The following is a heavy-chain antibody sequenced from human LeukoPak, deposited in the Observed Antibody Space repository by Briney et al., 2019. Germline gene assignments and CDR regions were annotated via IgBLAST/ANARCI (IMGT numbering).Heavy chain of an antibody. D-gene: IGHD3-22*01. CDR2: ISYDGSNK. CDR1: GFTFSSYA. CDR3: ARGLRSDSSGSPDY. V-gene: IGHV3-30-3*01. Sequence: GGSLRLSCAASGFTFSSYAMHWVRQAPGKGLEWVAVISYDGSNKYYADSVKGRFTISRDNSKNTLYLQMNSLRAEETAVYYCARGLRSDSSGSPDYWGQGTLVTVSS. J-gene: IGHJ4*02.